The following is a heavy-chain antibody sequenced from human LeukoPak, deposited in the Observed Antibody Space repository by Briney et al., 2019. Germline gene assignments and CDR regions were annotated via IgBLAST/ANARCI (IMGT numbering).Heavy chain of an antibody. D-gene: IGHD6-19*01. CDR1: GGSISSSNW. V-gene: IGHV4-4*02. Sequence: SETLSLTCAVSGGSISSSNWWSWVRQPPGKGLEWIGEIYHSGSTNYNPSLKSRVTISVDKSKNQFSLKLSSVTAADTAVYYCASNLYSSGWYTDYWGQGTLVTVSS. CDR3: ASNLYSSGWYTDY. CDR2: IYHSGST. J-gene: IGHJ4*02.